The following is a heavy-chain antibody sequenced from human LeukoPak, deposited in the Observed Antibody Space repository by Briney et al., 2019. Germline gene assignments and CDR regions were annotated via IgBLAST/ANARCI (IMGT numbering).Heavy chain of an antibody. D-gene: IGHD3-16*01. V-gene: IGHV1-18*01. CDR2: ISAYNGNT. J-gene: IGHJ4*02. Sequence: ASVKVSCKASGYTFVTYGLRWVRQPPGQGLEWMGWISAYNGNTVYAQKFQDRVTMTRDTSTSTVYMELMSLRPDDTAVYYCVSERQVGPGVTFSFWGQGTLVTVSS. CDR1: GYTFVTYG. CDR3: VSERQVGPGVTFSF.